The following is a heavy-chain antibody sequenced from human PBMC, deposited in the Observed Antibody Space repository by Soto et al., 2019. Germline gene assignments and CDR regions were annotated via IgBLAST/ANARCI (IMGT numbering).Heavy chain of an antibody. J-gene: IGHJ4*02. D-gene: IGHD4-17*01. V-gene: IGHV4-39*01. CDR1: GCSVTNSSYY. CDR3: VSQRTTVPTQAYFDY. Sequence: XETLSLTCTVSGCSVTNSSYYWGWIRQSPGKGLEWIGSVYYRGRSYSKSSVKSRVTISVDTSKNRFSLSLNSVTASDTAVYFCVSQRTTVPTQAYFDYWAREPWSPSPQ. CDR2: VYYRGRS.